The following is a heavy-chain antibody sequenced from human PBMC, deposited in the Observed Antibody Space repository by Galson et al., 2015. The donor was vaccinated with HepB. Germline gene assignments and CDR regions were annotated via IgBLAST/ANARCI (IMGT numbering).Heavy chain of an antibody. Sequence: QSGAEVKKPGESLTISCKGSGYSFTSYWIGWVRQMPEKGLEWMGIIYPGDSDTRDSPSFQGQVRMSVDKSLRTAYLQWSSLRASDTAMYYCARHSEVATITDFDYWGQGSLVTVSS. CDR3: ARHSEVATITDFDY. J-gene: IGHJ4*02. CDR2: IYPGDSDT. D-gene: IGHD5-12*01. V-gene: IGHV5-51*01. CDR1: GYSFTSYW.